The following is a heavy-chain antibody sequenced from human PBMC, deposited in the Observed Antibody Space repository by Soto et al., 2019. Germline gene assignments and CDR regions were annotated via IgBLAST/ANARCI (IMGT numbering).Heavy chain of an antibody. V-gene: IGHV4-59*01. CDR1: GGSISSYY. Sequence: SETLSLTCTVSGGSISSYYWSWIRQPPGKGLEWIGYIYYSGSTNYNPSLKSRVTISVDTSKNQFSLKLSSVTAADTAVYYCATITASGFDYWGQGTLVTVS. D-gene: IGHD5-18*01. CDR2: IYYSGST. CDR3: ATITASGFDY. J-gene: IGHJ4*02.